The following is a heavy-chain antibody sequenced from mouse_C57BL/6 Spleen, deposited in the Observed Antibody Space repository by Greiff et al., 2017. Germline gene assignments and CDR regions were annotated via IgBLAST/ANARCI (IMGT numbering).Heavy chain of an antibody. CDR2: IYPRDGST. CDR3: ARRVLRYGSSYGAMDY. J-gene: IGHJ4*01. CDR1: GYTFTDHT. V-gene: IGHV1-78*01. Sequence: QVQLQQSDAELVKPGASVKISCKVSGYTFTDHTIHWMKQRPEQGLEWIGYIYPRDGSTKYNEKFKGKATLTADKSSSTAYMQLNSLTSEDSAVYFCARRVLRYGSSYGAMDYWGQGTSVTVSS. D-gene: IGHD1-1*01.